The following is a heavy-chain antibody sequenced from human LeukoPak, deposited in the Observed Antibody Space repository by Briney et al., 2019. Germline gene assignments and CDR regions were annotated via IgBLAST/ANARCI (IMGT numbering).Heavy chain of an antibody. J-gene: IGHJ4*02. D-gene: IGHD1-1*01. CDR2: ISSSSSTI. CDR1: GFTFSSYS. Sequence: PGGSLRLSCAASGFTFSSYSMNWVRQAPGKGLEWVSYISSSSSTIYYADSVKGRFTISRDNAKNSLYLQMNSLRAEDTAVYYCARGGTLDYWGQGTLVTVSS. CDR3: ARGGTLDY. V-gene: IGHV3-48*04.